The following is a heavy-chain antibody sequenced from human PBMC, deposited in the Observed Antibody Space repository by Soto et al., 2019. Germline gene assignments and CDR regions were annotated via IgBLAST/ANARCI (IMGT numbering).Heavy chain of an antibody. CDR2: IIPILGIA. V-gene: IGHV1-69*02. D-gene: IGHD3-22*01. CDR3: ARAAYYYDSSGPNDAFDI. CDR1: GGTFSSYT. Sequence: ASVKVSCKASGGTFSSYTISWVRQAPGQGLEWMGRIIPILGIANYAQKFQGRVTITADKSTSTAYMELSSLRSEDTAVYYCARAAYYYDSSGPNDAFDIWGQGTMVT. J-gene: IGHJ3*02.